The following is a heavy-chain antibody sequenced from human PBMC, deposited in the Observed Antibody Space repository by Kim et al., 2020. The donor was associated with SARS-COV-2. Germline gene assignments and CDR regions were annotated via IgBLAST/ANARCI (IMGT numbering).Heavy chain of an antibody. V-gene: IGHV3-43*02. CDR1: GFTFDDYA. D-gene: IGHD3-9*01. Sequence: GGSLRLSCAASGFTFDDYAMHWVRQAPGKGLEWVSLISGDGGSTYYADSVKGRFTISRDNSKNSLYLQMNSLRTEDTALYYCAKDTDILTGYDAFDIWGQGTMVTVSS. J-gene: IGHJ3*02. CDR3: AKDTDILTGYDAFDI. CDR2: ISGDGGST.